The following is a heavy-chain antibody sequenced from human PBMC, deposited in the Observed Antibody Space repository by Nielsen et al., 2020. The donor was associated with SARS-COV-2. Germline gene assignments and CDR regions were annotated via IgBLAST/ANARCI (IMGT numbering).Heavy chain of an antibody. Sequence: ASVKVSCKASGYTFTSYDINWVRQATGQGLEWMGWISAYNGNTNYAQKLQGRVTMTTDTSTSTAYMELRSLRSDDTAVYYCASYGLRGNAFDIWGQGTMVTVSS. CDR3: ASYGLRGNAFDI. J-gene: IGHJ3*02. V-gene: IGHV1-18*01. D-gene: IGHD5-12*01. CDR2: ISAYNGNT. CDR1: GYTFTSYD.